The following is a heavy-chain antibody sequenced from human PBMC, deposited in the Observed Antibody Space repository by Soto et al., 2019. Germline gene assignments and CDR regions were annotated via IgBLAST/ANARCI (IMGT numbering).Heavy chain of an antibody. J-gene: IGHJ3*02. CDR3: ARSRTSSDLTAFDI. CDR2: IYPGDSDT. CDR1: GGTFSSYW. Sequence: KVSCKASGGTFSSYWIGWVRQMPGKGLEWMGIIYPGDSDTRYSPSFQGQVTISADKSISTAYLQWSSLKASDTAMYYCARSRTSSDLTAFDIWGQGTMVTVSS. V-gene: IGHV5-51*01. D-gene: IGHD6-19*01.